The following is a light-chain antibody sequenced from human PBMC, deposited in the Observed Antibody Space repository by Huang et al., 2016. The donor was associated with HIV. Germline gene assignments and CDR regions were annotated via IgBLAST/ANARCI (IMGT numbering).Light chain of an antibody. Sequence: EIVMTQSPATLSVSPGERAALSCRASQNIYSNLAWYQQKPGQAPRLLIYGASARATGIPAMFSGSGSGTEFTLTISSLQSDDFALYFCQQYNNWPRTFGQGTRVEIK. J-gene: IGKJ1*01. CDR1: QNIYSN. CDR3: QQYNNWPRT. V-gene: IGKV3-15*01. CDR2: GAS.